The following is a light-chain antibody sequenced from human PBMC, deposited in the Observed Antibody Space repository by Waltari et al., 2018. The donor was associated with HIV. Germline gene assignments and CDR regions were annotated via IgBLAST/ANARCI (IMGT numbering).Light chain of an antibody. V-gene: IGKV1-5*03. CDR3: QQYHTYRT. CDR1: QSVNTW. J-gene: IGKJ1*01. CDR2: KAS. Sequence: DIPMTQSPSTLSASVGDRVTITCRASQSVNTWLAWYQQKPGQAPKILIYKASTLETGVPSRFSGSGSGTEFTLTISSLQPDDFATYYCQQYHTYRTFGQGTRLEL.